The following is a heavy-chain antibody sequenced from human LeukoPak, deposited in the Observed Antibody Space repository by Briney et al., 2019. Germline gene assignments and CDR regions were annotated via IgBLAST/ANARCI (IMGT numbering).Heavy chain of an antibody. Sequence: TGGSLRLSCAASDFSFITYAMSWVRQAPGKGLEWVSGINWNGGSTGYADSVKGRFTISRDNAKNSLYLRMNSLRAEDTAVYYCAELGITMIGGVWGKGTTVTISS. D-gene: IGHD3-10*02. V-gene: IGHV3-20*04. CDR1: DFSFITYA. CDR3: AELGITMIGGV. J-gene: IGHJ6*04. CDR2: INWNGGST.